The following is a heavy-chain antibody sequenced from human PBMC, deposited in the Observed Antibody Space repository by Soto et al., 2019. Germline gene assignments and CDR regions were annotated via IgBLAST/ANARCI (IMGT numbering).Heavy chain of an antibody. CDR2: ISGSGGST. J-gene: IGHJ6*02. CDR3: AKDKERVPAAMGMDV. D-gene: IGHD2-2*01. CDR1: GFIFSNYG. V-gene: IGHV3-23*01. Sequence: GGSLRLSCAASGFIFSNYGMHWVRQAPGKGLEWVSAISGSGGSTYYADSVKGRFTIFRDNSKNTLYLQMNSLRAEDTAVYYCAKDKERVPAAMGMDVWGQGTTVTVSS.